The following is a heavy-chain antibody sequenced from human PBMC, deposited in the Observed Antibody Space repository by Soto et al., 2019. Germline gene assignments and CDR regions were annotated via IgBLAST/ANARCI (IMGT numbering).Heavy chain of an antibody. V-gene: IGHV3-73*02. D-gene: IGHD3-16*01. CDR3: TRDLFSYDYSGILWFDP. Sequence: VQLVESGGGLVQPGGSLKLSCAASGFTFSGSAMYWVRQASGKGLEWVGRIRSKGHNYATEYAASVKGRCTISRDDSKNTAYLQMNSLQTEDTAVYYCTRDLFSYDYSGILWFDPWGQGTLVTVSS. CDR2: IRSKGHNYAT. J-gene: IGHJ5*02. CDR1: GFTFSGSA.